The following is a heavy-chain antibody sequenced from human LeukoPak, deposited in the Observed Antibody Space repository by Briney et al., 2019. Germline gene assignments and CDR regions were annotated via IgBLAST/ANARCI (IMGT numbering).Heavy chain of an antibody. D-gene: IGHD6-19*01. J-gene: IGHJ4*02. CDR3: ARRSSGWYEFDY. Sequence: GESLKISCNGSGYSFTNYWIGWVRQMPGKGLEWMGIIYPGDSDTRYSPSFQGQVTMSADRTISTAYLQWSTLKASDTAMYYCARRSSGWYEFDYWGQGTLVTVSS. CDR1: GYSFTNYW. V-gene: IGHV5-51*01. CDR2: IYPGDSDT.